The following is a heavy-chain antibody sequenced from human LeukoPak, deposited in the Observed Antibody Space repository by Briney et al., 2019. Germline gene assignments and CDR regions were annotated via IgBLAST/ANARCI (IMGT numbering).Heavy chain of an antibody. Sequence: PGGSLRLSCAASGFTFSRYAMHWVRQAPGKGLEWVADISRDGENQNYADSVKGRLTISRDNSKNTLFLKMNSLRADDTAVYYCARDPGYDSSGYWGYWGQGTLVTVSS. CDR3: ARDPGYDSSGYWGY. D-gene: IGHD3-22*01. J-gene: IGHJ4*02. V-gene: IGHV3-30*04. CDR2: ISRDGENQ. CDR1: GFTFSRYA.